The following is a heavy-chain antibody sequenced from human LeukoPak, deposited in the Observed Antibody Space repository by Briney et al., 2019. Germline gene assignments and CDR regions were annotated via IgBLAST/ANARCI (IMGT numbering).Heavy chain of an antibody. CDR2: INPSGGST. J-gene: IGHJ4*02. CDR1: GYTFTSYY. CDR3: VYRTWNQLDY. D-gene: IGHD1-14*01. Sequence: ASVKVSCKASGYTFTSYYMHWVRQAPGQGLEWMGIINPSGGSTSYAQKFQGRVTITADKSTSTAYMELSSLRSEDTAVYYCVYRTWNQLDYWGQGTLVTVSS. V-gene: IGHV1-46*01.